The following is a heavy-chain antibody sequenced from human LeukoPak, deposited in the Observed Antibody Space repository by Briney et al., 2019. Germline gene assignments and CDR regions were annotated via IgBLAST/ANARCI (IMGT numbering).Heavy chain of an antibody. D-gene: IGHD4-23*01. CDR3: ARGHGGNFDY. V-gene: IGHV1-8*02. Sequence: ASVKVSCKASGYTFTGYYMHWVRQAPGQGLEWMGWMNPNSGNTGYAQKFQGRVTMTRNTSISTAYMELSSLRSEDTAVYYCARGHGGNFDYWGQGTLVTVSS. CDR1: GYTFTGYY. CDR2: MNPNSGNT. J-gene: IGHJ4*02.